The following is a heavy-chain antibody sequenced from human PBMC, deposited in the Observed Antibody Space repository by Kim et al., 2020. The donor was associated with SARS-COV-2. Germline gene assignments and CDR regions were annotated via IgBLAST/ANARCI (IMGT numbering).Heavy chain of an antibody. CDR1: GYTFTSYG. Sequence: ASVKVSCKASGYTFTSYGISWVRQAPGQGLEWMGWISAYNGNTNYAQKLQGRVTMTTDTSTSTAYMELRSLRSDDTAVYYCARDQKLFMVRGVKRAVDYWGQGTLVTVSS. J-gene: IGHJ4*02. D-gene: IGHD3-10*01. CDR3: ARDQKLFMVRGVKRAVDY. V-gene: IGHV1-18*01. CDR2: ISAYNGNT.